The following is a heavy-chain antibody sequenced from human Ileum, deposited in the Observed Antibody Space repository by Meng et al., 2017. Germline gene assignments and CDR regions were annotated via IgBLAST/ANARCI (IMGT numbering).Heavy chain of an antibody. D-gene: IGHD5-12*01. CDR2: IFHGGTT. CDR3: ARGIGDIRVGFDY. V-gene: IGHV4-4*02. CDR1: GDSISSGNW. J-gene: IGHJ4*02. Sequence: QLQLQESGPGLVKPSGTLSLTCAVSGDSISSGNWWNWVRQSPGKGLEWIGEIFHGGTTNYNPSLKNRVTLLMDKSKNQFSLQLTSVTAADTAAFYCARGIGDIRVGFDYWGQGILVTVSS.